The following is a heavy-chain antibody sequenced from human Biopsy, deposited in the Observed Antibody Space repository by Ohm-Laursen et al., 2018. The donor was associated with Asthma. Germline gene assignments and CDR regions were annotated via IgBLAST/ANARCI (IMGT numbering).Heavy chain of an antibody. CDR3: ARAGALIVGATMGY. V-gene: IGHV1-46*01. D-gene: IGHD1-26*01. CDR1: GYTFTSYY. Sequence: GSSVKVSCKVSGYTFTSYYMHWVRQAPGQGLEWMGIINPSGGSTGYAQKFQGRVTMTRDTSTSTVYMELSSLRSEDTAVYYCARAGALIVGATMGYWGQGTLVTVSS. J-gene: IGHJ4*02. CDR2: INPSGGST.